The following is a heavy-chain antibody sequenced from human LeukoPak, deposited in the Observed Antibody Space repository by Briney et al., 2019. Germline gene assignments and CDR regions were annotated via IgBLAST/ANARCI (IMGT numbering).Heavy chain of an antibody. CDR2: IYYSGST. J-gene: IGHJ5*02. Sequence: SASLTLTCTISGGSFSRRSYYWGWMRPPPGKGLEWIGFIYYSGSTYSNPSLKRRVTISVDSYKNQFSLMQSPVTDADTAVYFCARHVITRSNRRGGWCYPWGEGNPVTV. D-gene: IGHD4-11*01. CDR3: ARHVITRSNRRGGWCYP. V-gene: IGHV4-39*01. CDR1: GGSFSRRSYY.